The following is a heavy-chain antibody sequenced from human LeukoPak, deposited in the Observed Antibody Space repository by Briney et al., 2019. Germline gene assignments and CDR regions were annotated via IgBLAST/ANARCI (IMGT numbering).Heavy chain of an antibody. J-gene: IGHJ6*03. CDR3: ARGGFCSGGSCPVDYYYYMDV. V-gene: IGHV3-74*01. CDR2: INSDGSST. Sequence: PGGSLRLSCAASGFTFSDYYMSWIRQAPGKGLEWVSRINSDGSSTSYADSVKGRFTISRDNAKNTLYLQLNSLRAEDTAVYYCARGGFCSGGSCPVDYYYYMDVWGKGTTVTVSS. D-gene: IGHD2-15*01. CDR1: GFTFSDYY.